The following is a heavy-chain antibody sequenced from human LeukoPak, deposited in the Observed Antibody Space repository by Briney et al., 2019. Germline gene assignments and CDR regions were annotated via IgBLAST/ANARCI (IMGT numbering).Heavy chain of an antibody. J-gene: IGHJ5*02. V-gene: IGHV4-59*01. CDR3: ARCLTGYEGWFDP. CDR2: IYYSGST. CDR1: GGSISSYY. Sequence: SETLSLTCTVSGGSISSYYWSWIRQPPGKGLEWIGYIYYSGSTNYNPSLKSRVTISVDTSKNQFSLKLSSVTAADTAVYYCARCLTGYEGWFDPWGQGTLVTVSS. D-gene: IGHD3-9*01.